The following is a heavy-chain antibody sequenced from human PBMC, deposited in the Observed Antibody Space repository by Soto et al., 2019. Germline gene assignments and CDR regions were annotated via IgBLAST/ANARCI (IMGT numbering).Heavy chain of an antibody. CDR3: ARGGLFTGATGYFDN. D-gene: IGHD2-21*01. Sequence: PGGSLRLSCVDSLFTFSNYVMSWVRQAPGKGLEWVSTISETGRSTYYADSVKGRFTISRDNAKNTLYLEMSSLRAEDTAVYYCARGGLFTGATGYFDNWGPGTLVTVSS. CDR2: ISETGRST. V-gene: IGHV3-23*01. J-gene: IGHJ4*02. CDR1: LFTFSNYV.